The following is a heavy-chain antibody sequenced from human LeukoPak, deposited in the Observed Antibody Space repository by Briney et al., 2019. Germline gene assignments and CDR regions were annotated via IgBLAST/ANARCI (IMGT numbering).Heavy chain of an antibody. Sequence: GASVKVSCKASGYTFTSYGISWVRQAPGQGLEWMGWISAYNGNTNYAQKLQGRVTMTTDTSTSTAYMELRSLRSDDTAVYYCARDLYGSGTFWFDPWGQGTLVTVSS. D-gene: IGHD3-10*01. CDR1: GYTFTSYG. V-gene: IGHV1-18*01. CDR2: ISAYNGNT. J-gene: IGHJ5*02. CDR3: ARDLYGSGTFWFDP.